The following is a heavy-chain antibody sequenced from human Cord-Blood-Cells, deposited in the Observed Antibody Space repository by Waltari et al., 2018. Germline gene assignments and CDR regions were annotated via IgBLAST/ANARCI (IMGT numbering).Heavy chain of an antibody. CDR1: GFTFSSYS. CDR2: ISSSSSYI. Sequence: GGSLRLSCAASGFTFSSYSMNWVRQAPGKGLEWVSSISSSSSYIYYADSVKGRFTISRDNAKNSLYLQMNSLRAEDTAVYYCARDANRYYYDSSGYYYFDYWGQGTLVTVSS. D-gene: IGHD3-22*01. V-gene: IGHV3-21*01. J-gene: IGHJ4*02. CDR3: ARDANRYYYDSSGYYYFDY.